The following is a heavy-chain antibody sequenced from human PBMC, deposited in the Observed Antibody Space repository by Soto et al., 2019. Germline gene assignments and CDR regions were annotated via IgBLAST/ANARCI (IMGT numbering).Heavy chain of an antibody. CDR3: ARDWGNRRWHQLLAYYYXXGMDV. D-gene: IGHD2-2*01. CDR1: GYTFTSYG. J-gene: IGHJ6*02. Sequence: ASVKVSCKASGYTFTSYGISWVRQAPGQGLEWMGWISAYNGNTNYAQKLQGRVTMTTDTSTSTAYMELRSLRSDDTAVYYCARDWGNRRWHQLLAYYYXXGMDVCGQGTTVTVSS. V-gene: IGHV1-18*01. CDR2: ISAYNGNT.